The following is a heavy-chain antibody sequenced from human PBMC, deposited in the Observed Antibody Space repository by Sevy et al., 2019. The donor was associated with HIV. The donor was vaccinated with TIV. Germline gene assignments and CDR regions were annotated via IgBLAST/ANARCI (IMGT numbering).Heavy chain of an antibody. V-gene: IGHV3-21*01. CDR1: GFTFSSYS. J-gene: IGHJ4*02. D-gene: IGHD1-26*01. Sequence: GGSLRLSCAASGFTFSSYSMNWVRQAPGKGLEWVSSISSSSSYIYYADSVKGRFTISRDNAKNSLYLQMNSLRAEDTAVYYCVRDLEGAGLSFDYWGQGTLVTVSS. CDR2: ISSSSSYI. CDR3: VRDLEGAGLSFDY.